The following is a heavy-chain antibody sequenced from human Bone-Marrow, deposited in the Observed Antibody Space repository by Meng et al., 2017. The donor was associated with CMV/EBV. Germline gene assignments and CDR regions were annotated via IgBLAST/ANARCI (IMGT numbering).Heavy chain of an antibody. J-gene: IGHJ3*02. CDR3: ARDGIPSRDDAFDI. CDR1: GFTFSDYS. Sequence: GGSLRLSCVASGFTFSDYSMSWVRQAPGKGLEWVSSISSSSSYIYYADSVKGRFTISRDNAKNSLYLQMNSLRAEDTAVYYCARDGIPSRDDAFDIWGQGTMVTVSS. D-gene: IGHD1-14*01. CDR2: ISSSSSYI. V-gene: IGHV3-21*01.